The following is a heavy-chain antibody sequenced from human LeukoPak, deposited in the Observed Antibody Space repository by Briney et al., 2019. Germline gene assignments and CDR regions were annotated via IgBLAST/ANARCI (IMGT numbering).Heavy chain of an antibody. Sequence: PGGSLRLSYAASGFTFSSYAMHWVRQAPGKGLEYVSAISSNGGSTYYANSVKGRFTISRDNAKNTLYLQMGSLRAEDMAVYYCASGFWSGYMDYWGQGTLVTVSS. J-gene: IGHJ4*02. CDR1: GFTFSSYA. CDR3: ASGFWSGYMDY. D-gene: IGHD3-3*01. CDR2: ISSNGGST. V-gene: IGHV3-64*01.